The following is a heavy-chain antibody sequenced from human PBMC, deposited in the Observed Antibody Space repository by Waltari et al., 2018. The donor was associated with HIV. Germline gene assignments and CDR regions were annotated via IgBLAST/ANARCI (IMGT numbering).Heavy chain of an antibody. Sequence: QVQLQESGPGLVKPSETLSLTCNGAADTLNNYYLSWIRQSPAKGLEWIGYIYYTGTSNYNPSPSLKSRVTMSLDTSKTQFSLKLTSVSAADTAVYYCARTVGTSISGVITYNWFDSWGQGTLVTVSS. CDR3: ARTVGTSISGVITYNWFDS. V-gene: IGHV4-59*01. D-gene: IGHD3-3*01. J-gene: IGHJ5*01. CDR2: IYYTGTS. CDR1: ADTLNNYY.